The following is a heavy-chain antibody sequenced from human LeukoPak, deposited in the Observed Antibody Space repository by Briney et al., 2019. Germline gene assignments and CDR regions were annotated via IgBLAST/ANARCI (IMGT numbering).Heavy chain of an antibody. CDR2: IYYSGST. D-gene: IGHD5-24*01. V-gene: IGHV4-30-4*01. CDR1: GGSISSGDYY. Sequence: PSQTLSLTCTVSGGSISSGDYYWSWIRQPPGKGLEWIGYIYYSGSTYYNASLKSRVTISVDTSKNQFSLKLSSVTAADTAVYHCARLGDGDNLRYFDYWGQGTLVTVSS. J-gene: IGHJ4*02. CDR3: ARLGDGDNLRYFDY.